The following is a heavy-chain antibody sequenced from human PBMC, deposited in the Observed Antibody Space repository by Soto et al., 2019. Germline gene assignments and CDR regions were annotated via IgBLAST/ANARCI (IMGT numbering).Heavy chain of an antibody. Sequence: PSETLSLTCTVSGGSISSGGYYWSWIRQHPXKGLEWIGYIYYSGSTYYNPSLKSRVTISVDTSKNQFSLKLSSVTAADTAVYYCARGSSGYLNLYYYYGMDVWGQGTTVTVSS. CDR1: GGSISSGGYY. CDR2: IYYSGST. V-gene: IGHV4-31*03. CDR3: ARGSSGYLNLYYYYGMDV. J-gene: IGHJ6*02. D-gene: IGHD3-22*01.